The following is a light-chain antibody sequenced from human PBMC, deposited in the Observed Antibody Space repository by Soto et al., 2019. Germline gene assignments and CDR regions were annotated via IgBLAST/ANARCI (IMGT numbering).Light chain of an antibody. CDR2: EGS. J-gene: IGLJ2*01. Sequence: QSVLTQPASVSGSPGQSITISCTGTSSDVGSYNLVSWYQLHPRKAPKLIIYEGSTRPSGVSNRFSGSKSGNTASLTISGLQAEDEADYYCCSYAGSLVFGGGTKLTVL. CDR1: SSDVGSYNL. CDR3: CSYAGSLV. V-gene: IGLV2-23*01.